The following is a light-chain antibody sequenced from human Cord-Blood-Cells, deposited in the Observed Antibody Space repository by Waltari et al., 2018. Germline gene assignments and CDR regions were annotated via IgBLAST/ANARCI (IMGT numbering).Light chain of an antibody. J-gene: IGLJ3*02. Sequence: QSALTQPASVSGSPGQSITIPCTGTSSDVGGYNYVSWYQQHPGKAPKLMIYAGSNRPSGVSNRFSGSKSCNTASLTISGLQAEDEADYYCSSYTSSSTWVFGGGTKLTVL. CDR3: SSYTSSSTWV. V-gene: IGLV2-14*03. CDR2: AGS. CDR1: SSDVGGYNY.